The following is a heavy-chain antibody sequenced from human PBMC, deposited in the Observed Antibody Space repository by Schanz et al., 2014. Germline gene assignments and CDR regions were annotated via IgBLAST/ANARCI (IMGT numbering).Heavy chain of an antibody. D-gene: IGHD6-19*01. Sequence: QVQLEESGGGVVQPGGSLRLSCVASGFSFSGFAVHWVRQAPGKGLEWVSIVSHDGFTKHYADSVRGRFTLSRDNSKNTVYLQMNSLXXEDTALYFCATDYSGGGCHIWGQGTMVTVSS. CDR2: VSHDGFTK. CDR3: ATDYSGGGCHI. CDR1: GFSFSGFA. J-gene: IGHJ3*02. V-gene: IGHV3-30*04.